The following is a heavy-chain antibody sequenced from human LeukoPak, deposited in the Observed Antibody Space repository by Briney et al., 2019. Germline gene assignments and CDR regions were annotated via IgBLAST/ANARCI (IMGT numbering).Heavy chain of an antibody. V-gene: IGHV3-48*04. CDR3: AKVSMSIAARPVDY. CDR1: GFTFSSYS. CDR2: ISSSGSTI. Sequence: GGSLRLSCAASGFTFSSYSMNWVRQAPGKGLEWVSYISSSGSTIYYADSVKGRFTISRDNAKNSLYLQMNSLRAEDTAVYYCAKVSMSIAARPVDYWGQGTLVTVSS. D-gene: IGHD6-6*01. J-gene: IGHJ4*02.